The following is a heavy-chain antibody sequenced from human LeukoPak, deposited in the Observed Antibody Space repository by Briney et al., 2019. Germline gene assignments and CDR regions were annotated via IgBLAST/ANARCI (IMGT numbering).Heavy chain of an antibody. CDR1: GYTFTGYY. J-gene: IGHJ4*02. Sequence: ASVKVSCKASGYTFTGYYMHWVRQAPGQGLEWMGWINPNSGGTNYAQKFQGRVTMTRDTSISTAYMELSWLRSDDTAVYYCARDGEWELLGYYFDYWGQGTLVTVSS. D-gene: IGHD1-26*01. CDR2: INPNSGGT. V-gene: IGHV1-2*02. CDR3: ARDGEWELLGYYFDY.